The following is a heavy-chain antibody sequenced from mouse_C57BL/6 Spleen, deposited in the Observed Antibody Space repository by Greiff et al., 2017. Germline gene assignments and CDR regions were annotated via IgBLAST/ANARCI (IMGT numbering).Heavy chain of an antibody. V-gene: IGHV1-80*01. J-gene: IGHJ2*01. Sequence: QVQLQQSGAELVKPGASVKISCKASGYAFSSYWMNWVKQRPGKGLEWIGQIYPGDGDTNYNGKFKGKATLTADKSSSTAYMQLSSLTSEDSAVYFCARSGSNYDGLFDYWGQGTTLTVSS. CDR3: ARSGSNYDGLFDY. D-gene: IGHD2-5*01. CDR1: GYAFSSYW. CDR2: IYPGDGDT.